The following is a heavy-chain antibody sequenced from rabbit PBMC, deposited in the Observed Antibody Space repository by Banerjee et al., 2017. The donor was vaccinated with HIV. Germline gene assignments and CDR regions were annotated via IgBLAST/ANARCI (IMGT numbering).Heavy chain of an antibody. Sequence: QSLEESGGDLVKPGASLTLTCTASGFSFSSSYDMCWVRQAPGKGLGWIACIYPTDGGQPYYANWAKGRFTISRTSSTTVTLQMTSLTGADTATYFCAREISYDDYGDIGYFSLWGQGTLVTVS. V-gene: IGHV1S40*01. CDR3: AREISYDDYGDIGYFSL. D-gene: IGHD2-1*01. CDR2: IYPTDGGQP. CDR1: GFSFSSSYD. J-gene: IGHJ3*01.